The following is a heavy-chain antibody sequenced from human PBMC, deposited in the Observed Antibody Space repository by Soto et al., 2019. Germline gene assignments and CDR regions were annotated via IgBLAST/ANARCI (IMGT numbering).Heavy chain of an antibody. CDR2: INHIGFN. CDR1: GVSFTGYY. Sequence: QLQLHQSGAGLLKPSETLSLTCDVSGVSFTGYYWAWLRQPPGKGLEWIGEINHIGFNNYNPSLTGRVTISQDTSRSQFALKLVSLTAADTAFYFCARGHVRFVHWGQGTLVTVSS. D-gene: IGHD2-21*01. V-gene: IGHV4-34*01. J-gene: IGHJ4*02. CDR3: ARGHVRFVH.